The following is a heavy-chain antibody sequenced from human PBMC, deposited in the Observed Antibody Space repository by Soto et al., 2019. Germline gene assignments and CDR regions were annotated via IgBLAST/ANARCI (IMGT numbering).Heavy chain of an antibody. J-gene: IGHJ4*02. D-gene: IGHD6-13*01. CDR2: ISYDGSNK. Sequence: QVQLVESGGGVVQPGRSLRLSCAASGFTFSSYGMHWVRQAPGKGLEWVAVISYDGSNKYYADSVKGRFTISRDNSKITLYLQMNSLRAEDTAVYYCAKAGIDSSPIYYFDYWGQGTLVTVSS. CDR3: AKAGIDSSPIYYFDY. CDR1: GFTFSSYG. V-gene: IGHV3-30*18.